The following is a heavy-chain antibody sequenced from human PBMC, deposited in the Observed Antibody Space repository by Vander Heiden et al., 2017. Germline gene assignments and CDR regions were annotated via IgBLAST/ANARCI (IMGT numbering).Heavy chain of an antibody. V-gene: IGHV3-30*01. CDR2: ISYDGSNK. CDR3: ARGGYSLGAPLRFLEWLLRWFDY. Sequence: GFTFSSYAMHWVRQAPGKGLEWVAVISYDGSNKYYADSVKGRFTISRDNSKSTLYLQMNSLRAEDTAVYYCARGGYSLGAPLRFLEWLLRWFDYWDQGTLVTVSS. CDR1: GFTFSSYA. J-gene: IGHJ4*02. D-gene: IGHD3-3*01.